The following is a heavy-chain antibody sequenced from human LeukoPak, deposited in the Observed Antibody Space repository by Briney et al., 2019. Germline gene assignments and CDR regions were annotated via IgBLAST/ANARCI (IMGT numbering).Heavy chain of an antibody. Sequence: GSLRLCCSASGFTFSTYAMHWIRQPPGKSLEWVGEISPSGNTQYNPSLKSRVTISLDASKSQFYLKLNSVTAADTAVYYCARRVRSADYRLDYWGQGTLVTVSS. D-gene: IGHD4-11*01. J-gene: IGHJ4*02. CDR2: ISPSGNT. V-gene: IGHV4-34*01. CDR3: ARRVRSADYRLDY. CDR1: GFTFSTYA.